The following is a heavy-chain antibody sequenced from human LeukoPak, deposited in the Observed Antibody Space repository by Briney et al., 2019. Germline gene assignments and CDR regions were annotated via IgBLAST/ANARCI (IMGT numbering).Heavy chain of an antibody. CDR3: ARGRTYYYDTSGYYPSIYYGMDV. D-gene: IGHD3-22*01. J-gene: IGHJ6*02. Sequence: SQCLSLTCAVSGGSFSGYYWYWIRQPPGKWLEWIGEINHGERTTYNPSLKSRATLSVHPSKNQFSLKLTSVTAADTAVYYCARGRTYYYDTSGYYPSIYYGMDVWGQGTTVIVSS. CDR2: INHGERT. V-gene: IGHV4-34*01. CDR1: GGSFSGYY.